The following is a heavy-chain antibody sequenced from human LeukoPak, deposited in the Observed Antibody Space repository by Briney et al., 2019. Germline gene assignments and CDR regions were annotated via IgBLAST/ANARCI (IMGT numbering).Heavy chain of an antibody. Sequence: PGGSLRLSCAASGFTFSSYGMHWVRQAPGKGLEWVAVISYDGSNKYYADSVKGRFTISRDNSKNTLYLQMNSLRAEDTAVYYCARGLAVAGSSWFDPWGQGTLVSVSS. CDR3: ARGLAVAGSSWFDP. D-gene: IGHD6-19*01. J-gene: IGHJ5*02. V-gene: IGHV3-33*08. CDR1: GFTFSSYG. CDR2: ISYDGSNK.